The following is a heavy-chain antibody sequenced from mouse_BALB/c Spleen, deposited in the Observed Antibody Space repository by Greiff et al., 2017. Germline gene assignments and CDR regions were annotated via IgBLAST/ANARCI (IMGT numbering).Heavy chain of an antibody. CDR3: ARGDYHFDY. D-gene: IGHD1-1*02. CDR2: ISTYYGDA. Sequence: QVQLKESGAELVRPGVSVKISCKGSGYTFTDYAMHWVKQSHAKSLEWIGVISTYYGDASYNQKFKGKATMTVDKSSSTAYMELARLTSEDSAIYYCARGDYHFDYWGQGTTLTVSS. J-gene: IGHJ2*01. CDR1: GYTFTDYA. V-gene: IGHV1S137*01.